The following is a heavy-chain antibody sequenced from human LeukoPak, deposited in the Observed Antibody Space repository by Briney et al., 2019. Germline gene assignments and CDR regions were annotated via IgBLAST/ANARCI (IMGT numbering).Heavy chain of an antibody. D-gene: IGHD5-12*01. V-gene: IGHV4-34*01. CDR2: INHSGST. J-gene: IGHJ6*03. Sequence: PSETLSLTCAVYGGSFSGYYWSWIRQPPGKGLEWIGEINHSGSTNYNPSLKSRVTISVDTSKNQFFLKLSSVTAADTAVYYCARGRGYSGYVSPKGKYYYMDVWGKGTTVTASS. CDR1: GGSFSGYY. CDR3: ARGRGYSGYVSPKGKYYYMDV.